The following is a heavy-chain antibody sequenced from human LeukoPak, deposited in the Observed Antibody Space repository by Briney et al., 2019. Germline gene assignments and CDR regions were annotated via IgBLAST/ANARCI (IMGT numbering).Heavy chain of an antibody. CDR1: GYTFTGYY. V-gene: IGHV1-2*04. CDR2: INPNSGGT. D-gene: IGHD2-2*01. CDR3: ARGNCSSTSCYLGY. J-gene: IGHJ4*02. Sequence: GASVKVSCKASGYTFTGYYMHWVRQAPGQGLEWMGWINPNSGGTNYAQKFQGWVTMTRDTSISTAYMELSSLRSEDTAVYYCARGNCSSTSCYLGYWGQGTLVTVSS.